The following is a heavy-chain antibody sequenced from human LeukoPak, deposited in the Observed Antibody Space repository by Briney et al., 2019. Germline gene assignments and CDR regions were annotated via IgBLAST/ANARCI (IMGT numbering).Heavy chain of an antibody. CDR3: ARVRGITSMAYFDY. J-gene: IGHJ4*02. Sequence: PSETLSLTCTVSGASISNYYWIWIRQPAGKGLEWIGLIYTSGNTNYNPSLKSRVTMPVGTSKNQFSLKLSSVTAADTAVYYCARVRGITSMAYFDYWGQGTLVTVSS. V-gene: IGHV4-4*07. CDR1: GASISNYY. D-gene: IGHD5-18*01. CDR2: IYTSGNT.